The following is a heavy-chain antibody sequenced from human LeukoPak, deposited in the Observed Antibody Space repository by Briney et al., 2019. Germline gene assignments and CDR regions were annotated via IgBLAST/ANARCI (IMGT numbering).Heavy chain of an antibody. CDR3: ARHRSGWLQSSFDY. V-gene: IGHV4-39*01. CDR1: GGSISSSSSY. Sequence: SETLSLTCSVSGGSISSSSSYWGWIRQPPGKGLEWIGSIYYSGSIFDNPALKIRVTISVDTSKNQFSLKLSSVTAADTAVYYCARHRSGWLQSSFDYWGQGTLVTVSS. J-gene: IGHJ4*02. D-gene: IGHD5-24*01. CDR2: IYYSGSI.